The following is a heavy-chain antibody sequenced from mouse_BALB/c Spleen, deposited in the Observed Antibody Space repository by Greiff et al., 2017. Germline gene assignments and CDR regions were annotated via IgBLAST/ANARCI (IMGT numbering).Heavy chain of an antibody. Sequence: EVQRVESGPGLVKPSQSLSLTCTVTGYSITSDYAWNWILQFPGNTLEWIGYISYSGSTSYNPSLKSRISITRDTSTSQFFLQLNSVTTEDTATYYCARSNDGSSFDYWGEGTTLTVSS. V-gene: IGHV3-2*02. D-gene: IGHD1-1*01. CDR1: GYSITSDYA. J-gene: IGHJ2*01. CDR2: ISYSGST. CDR3: ARSNDGSSFDY.